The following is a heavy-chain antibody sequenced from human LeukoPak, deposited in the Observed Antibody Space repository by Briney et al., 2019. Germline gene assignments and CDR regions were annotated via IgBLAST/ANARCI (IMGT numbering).Heavy chain of an antibody. CDR1: GYTFTGYY. J-gene: IGHJ4*02. D-gene: IGHD6-13*01. CDR2: INPNSGGT. V-gene: IGHV1-2*02. Sequence: GASVKVSCKASGYTFTGYYMHWVRQAPGQGLEWMGWINPNSGGTNYAQKFQGRVTMTRDTSISTAYMELTRLTSDDTAFYFCARDLYSSTWNFFGYWGQGTLVTVSS. CDR3: ARDLYSSTWNFFGY.